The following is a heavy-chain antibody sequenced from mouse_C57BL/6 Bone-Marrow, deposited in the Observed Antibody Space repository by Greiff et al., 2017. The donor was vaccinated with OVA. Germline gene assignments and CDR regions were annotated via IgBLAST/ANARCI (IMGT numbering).Heavy chain of an antibody. Sequence: ESGPGLVKPSQSLSLTCSVTGYSITSGYYWNWIRQFPGNKLEWMGYISYDGSNNYNPSLKNRISITRETSKNQFFLKLNSVTTEDTATYYCARGGYYGSLDYWGQGTSVTVSS. V-gene: IGHV3-6*01. D-gene: IGHD1-1*01. J-gene: IGHJ4*01. CDR2: ISYDGSN. CDR3: ARGGYYGSLDY. CDR1: GYSITSGYY.